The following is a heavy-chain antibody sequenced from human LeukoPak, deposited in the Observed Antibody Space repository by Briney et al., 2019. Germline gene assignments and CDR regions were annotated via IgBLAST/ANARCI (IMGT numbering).Heavy chain of an antibody. D-gene: IGHD3-9*01. Sequence: PGGSLRLSCAASGFTFNSYEMNWVRQAPGKGLEWVSYISSSGSTIYYADSVKGRFTISRDNFKNTLYLQMNSLRAEDTGVYYCAKERSALRYFDWLFSDWGQGILVTVAS. V-gene: IGHV3-48*03. CDR3: AKERSALRYFDWLFSD. CDR2: ISSSGSTI. CDR1: GFTFNSYE. J-gene: IGHJ4*02.